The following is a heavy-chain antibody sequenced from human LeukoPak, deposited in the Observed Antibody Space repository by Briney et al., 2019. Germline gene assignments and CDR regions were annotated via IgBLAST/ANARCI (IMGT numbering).Heavy chain of an antibody. CDR3: ARAISAFDI. J-gene: IGHJ3*02. CDR1: GYTFTGYY. Sequence: GASVKVSCKASGYTFTGYYLHWVRQAPGQGLELMGWINPNNGGTNYAQKFQGRVTMTRDTSISTAYMELSSLRSEDTAVYYCARAISAFDIWGQGTMVTVSS. CDR2: INPNNGGT. V-gene: IGHV1-2*02.